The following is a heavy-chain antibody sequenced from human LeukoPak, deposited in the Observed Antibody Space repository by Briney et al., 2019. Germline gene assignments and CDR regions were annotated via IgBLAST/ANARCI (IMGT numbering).Heavy chain of an antibody. CDR2: LFNGGST. CDR1: GGSISSFY. D-gene: IGHD4-11*01. Sequence: PSETLSLTCTVSGGSISSFYWSWIRQPPGRGLEWIGYLFNGGSTNYNPSLKSRVTISVDTSKNQLSLKLSSVTTADTAVYYCARLTTTSRGYYFDYWGQGTLVTVSS. J-gene: IGHJ4*02. V-gene: IGHV4-59*01. CDR3: ARLTTTSRGYYFDY.